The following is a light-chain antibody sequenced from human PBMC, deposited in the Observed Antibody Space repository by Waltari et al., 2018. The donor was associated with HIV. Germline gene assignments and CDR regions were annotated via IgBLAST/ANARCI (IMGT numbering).Light chain of an antibody. J-gene: IGLJ1*01. CDR3: AAWNDSLSGYV. CDR2: RNN. CDR1: SSNIGRTY. V-gene: IGLV1-47*01. Sequence: QYVLTQPPSASGTPGQRVTITCSGSSSNIGRTYVYWNQQLPGTAPKLLIYRNNQRPSGVPYRFSGSKSGTSASLAINGLRSEDEADYYCAAWNDSLSGYVFGTGTKVTV.